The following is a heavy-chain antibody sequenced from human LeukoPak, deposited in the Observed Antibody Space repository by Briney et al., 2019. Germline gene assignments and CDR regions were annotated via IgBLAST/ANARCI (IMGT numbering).Heavy chain of an antibody. CDR2: IIPIFGTA. V-gene: IGHV1-69*13. D-gene: IGHD1-1*01. Sequence: ASVKVSCKASGGTFSSYAISWVRQAPGQGLEWMGGIIPIFGTANYAQKFQGRVTITADESTSTAYMELSGLRSEDTAVYYCARRPVTLTTGTTGDWFDPRGQGTLVTVSS. CDR3: ARRPVTLTTGTTGDWFDP. J-gene: IGHJ5*02. CDR1: GGTFSSYA.